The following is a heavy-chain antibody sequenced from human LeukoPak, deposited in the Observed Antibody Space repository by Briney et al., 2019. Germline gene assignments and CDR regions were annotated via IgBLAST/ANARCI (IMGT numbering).Heavy chain of an antibody. V-gene: IGHV3-74*01. J-gene: IGHJ6*02. CDR2: INSDGSST. D-gene: IGHD6-6*01. CDR1: GFTFSSYW. Sequence: PGGSLRLSCAASGFTFSSYWMHWVRQAPGKGLVWVSRINSDGSSTSYADSVKGRFTISRDNAKNTLYLQMNSLRAEDTAVYYCARAGAARSYYYGMDVWGQGTTVTVSS. CDR3: ARAGAARSYYYGMDV.